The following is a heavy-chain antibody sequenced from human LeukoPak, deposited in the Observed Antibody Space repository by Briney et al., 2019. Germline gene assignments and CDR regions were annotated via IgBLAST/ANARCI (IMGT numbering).Heavy chain of an antibody. CDR3: ARGHCSSTSCYEGLDWFDP. CDR2: IIPIFGTA. V-gene: IGHV1-69*05. Sequence: ASVKVSCKASGGTFSSYAISWVRQAPGQGLEWMGGIIPIFGTANYAQKCQGRVTITTDESTSTAYMELSSLRSEDTAVYYCARGHCSSTSCYEGLDWFDPWGQGTLVTVSS. J-gene: IGHJ5*02. CDR1: GGTFSSYA. D-gene: IGHD2-2*01.